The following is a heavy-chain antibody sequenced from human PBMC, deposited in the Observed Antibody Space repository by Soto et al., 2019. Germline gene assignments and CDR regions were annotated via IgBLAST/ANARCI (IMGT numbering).Heavy chain of an antibody. D-gene: IGHD3-9*01. CDR1: GGSISSSSYY. CDR2: IYYSGST. CDR3: ARHTIPFRITIPTGWFDP. J-gene: IGHJ5*02. V-gene: IGHV4-39*01. Sequence: QLQLQESGPGLVKPSETLSLTCTVSGGSISSSSYYWGWIRQPPGKGLEWIGSIYYSGSTYYNPSLKGRVTISVDTSKNQFSLKLSSVTAADTAVYYCARHTIPFRITIPTGWFDPWGQGTLVTVSS.